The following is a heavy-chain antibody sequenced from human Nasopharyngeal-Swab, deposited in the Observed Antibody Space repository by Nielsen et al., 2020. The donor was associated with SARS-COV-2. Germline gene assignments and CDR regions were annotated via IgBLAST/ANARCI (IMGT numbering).Heavy chain of an antibody. D-gene: IGHD4-17*01. J-gene: IGHJ4*02. V-gene: IGHV1-18*01. CDR2: ISAYNGNT. Sequence: ASVKVSCEDSGYTFINYGISWVRQAPGQGLEWMGWISAYNGNTNYAQKLQSRVTMTTDTSTSTAYMELRSLRSDDTAVYYCARDVTTVTTPYFDYWGQGTLVTVSS. CDR1: GYTFINYG. CDR3: ARDVTTVTTPYFDY.